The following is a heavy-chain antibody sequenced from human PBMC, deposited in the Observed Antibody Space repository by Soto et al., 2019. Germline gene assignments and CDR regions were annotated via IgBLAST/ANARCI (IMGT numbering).Heavy chain of an antibody. Sequence: QVQLQESGPGLVKPSQTLSLSCTVSGASISSGDSYWSWIRQSPGKGMEWIGYMYYTGITDYNPSLKSRVTISVDTFKKQLSLTLSSVTAADTAVYYCARELGKGWFDPWGPGTLVNVSS. V-gene: IGHV4-30-4*01. J-gene: IGHJ5*02. D-gene: IGHD1-26*01. CDR2: MYYTGIT. CDR1: GASISSGDSY. CDR3: ARELGKGWFDP.